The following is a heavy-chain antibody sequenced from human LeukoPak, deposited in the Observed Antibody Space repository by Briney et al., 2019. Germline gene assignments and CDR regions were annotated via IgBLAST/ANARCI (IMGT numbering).Heavy chain of an antibody. V-gene: IGHV1-69*05. CDR1: GGTFSSYA. CDR3: ARSDYGDYNFDY. CDR2: IIPIFGTA. J-gene: IGHJ4*02. Sequence: SVKVSCKASGGTFSSYAISWVRQAPGQGLEWMGGIIPIFGTANYGQKFQGRVTITTDESTSTAYMELSSLRSEDTAVYYCARSDYGDYNFDYWGQGTLVTVSS. D-gene: IGHD4-17*01.